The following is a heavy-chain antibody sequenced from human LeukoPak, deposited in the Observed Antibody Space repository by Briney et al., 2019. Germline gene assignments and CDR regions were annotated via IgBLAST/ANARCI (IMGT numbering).Heavy chain of an antibody. V-gene: IGHV1-46*01. CDR3: ARAPDSSSWYLLSYYYGMDV. J-gene: IGHJ6*02. CDR2: INPSGGST. CDR1: GYTFTSYY. D-gene: IGHD6-13*01. Sequence: ASVKVSCKASGYTFTSYYMHWVRQAPGQGPEWMGIINPSGGSTSYAQKFQGRVTMTRDTSTSTVYMELSSLRSEDTAVYYCARAPDSSSWYLLSYYYGMDVWGQGTTVTVSS.